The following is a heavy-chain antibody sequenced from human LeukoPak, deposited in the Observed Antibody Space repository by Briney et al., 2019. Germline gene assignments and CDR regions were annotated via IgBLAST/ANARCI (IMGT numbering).Heavy chain of an antibody. Sequence: ASVKVSCKASGGTFSSYAISWVRQAPGQGLEWMGGIIPIFGTANYAQKFQGRVTITADESTSTAYMELSSLRSEDTAVYYCARDTTLVTIAGDWGQGTWVTVSS. D-gene: IGHD4-23*01. CDR1: GGTFSSYA. CDR3: ARDTTLVTIAGD. J-gene: IGHJ4*02. CDR2: IIPIFGTA. V-gene: IGHV1-69*13.